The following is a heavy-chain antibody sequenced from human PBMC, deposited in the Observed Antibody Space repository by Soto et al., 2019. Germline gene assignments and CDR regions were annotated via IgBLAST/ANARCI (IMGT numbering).Heavy chain of an antibody. D-gene: IGHD2-2*01. Sequence: ELQLVESGGGLVQPGRSLRLSGVASGFSFDDYAMHWVLPAPGKGLECVSGISWNSGNIEYSDSVKGRFTISRDNATNSLSLKMSSLGAEDTALYYCAKEIHQDIVVIPSPRSTRKSYNYYMDGLGTGTTGTVS. CDR1: GFSFDDYA. CDR2: ISWNSGNI. CDR3: AKEIHQDIVVIPSPRSTRKSYNYYMDG. V-gene: IGHV3-9*01. J-gene: IGHJ6*03.